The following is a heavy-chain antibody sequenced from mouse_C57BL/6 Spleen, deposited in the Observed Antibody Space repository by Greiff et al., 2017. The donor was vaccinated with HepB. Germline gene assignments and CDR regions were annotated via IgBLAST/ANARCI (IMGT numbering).Heavy chain of an antibody. CDR1: GYTFTSYW. Sequence: VQLQQSGAELAKPGASVKLSCKASGYTFTSYWMHWVKQRPGQGLEWIGYINPSSGYTKYNQKFKDKATLTADTSSSAAYMQLSSLTYEDSAVYYCARDDRWFAYWGQGALVTVSA. J-gene: IGHJ3*01. V-gene: IGHV1-7*01. CDR3: ARDDRWFAY. CDR2: INPSSGYT.